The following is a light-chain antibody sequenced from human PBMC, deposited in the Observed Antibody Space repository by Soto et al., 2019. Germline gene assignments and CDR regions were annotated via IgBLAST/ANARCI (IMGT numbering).Light chain of an antibody. V-gene: IGLV7-46*01. CDR2: XXX. CDR3: SLSYSDARV. CDR1: TGAVTSGLW. Sequence: QAVVTQEPSLTVSPGGTVTLTCGSSTGAVTSGLWPYWFQQKPGQAXXTXXXXXXXXXXXXXXXFSGSLLGGKAALTLSGXXXXXXXXYFCSLSYSDARVFGGGTKLTVL. J-gene: IGLJ3*02.